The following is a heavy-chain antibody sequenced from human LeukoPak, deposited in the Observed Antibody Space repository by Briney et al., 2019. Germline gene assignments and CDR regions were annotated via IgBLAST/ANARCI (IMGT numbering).Heavy chain of an antibody. J-gene: IGHJ4*02. Sequence: GGSLRLSCAASGFTFSRYWMTWVRQAPGKGLEWVANIKEDGSEKNYVDSVKGRFTISRGNAKNSVFLQMNSLRAEDTAVYYCARGTRYGDNDYWGQGTLVTVSS. CDR3: ARGTRYGDNDY. CDR1: GFTFSRYW. V-gene: IGHV3-7*05. CDR2: IKEDGSEK. D-gene: IGHD4-17*01.